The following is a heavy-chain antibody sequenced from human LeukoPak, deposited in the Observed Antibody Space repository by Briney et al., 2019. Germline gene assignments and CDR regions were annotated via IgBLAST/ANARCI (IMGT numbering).Heavy chain of an antibody. CDR3: ARDPNGYCSSTSCYGDDY. CDR1: GFTFSDYF. V-gene: IGHV3-11*04. CDR2: ISGSGGTI. J-gene: IGHJ4*02. D-gene: IGHD2-2*01. Sequence: PGGSLRLSCAASGFTFSDYFMSWIRQAPGKGLEWVSYISGSGGTIYYADSVKGRFTISRDNSKNTLYLQMNSLRAEDTAVYYCARDPNGYCSSTSCYGDDYWGQGTLVTVSS.